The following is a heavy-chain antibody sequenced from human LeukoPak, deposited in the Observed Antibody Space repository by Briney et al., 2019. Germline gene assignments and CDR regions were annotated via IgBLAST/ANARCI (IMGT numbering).Heavy chain of an antibody. CDR3: ARARGYCSGGSCRAVDY. Sequence: SETLSLTCSVSGGSISSSSNYWGWIRQPPGKWLEWNGSTNYSGSTYYNPSINSRATTSVDTSKKQFSLKLTSVTTAATSVYYCARARGYCSGGSCRAVDYWGQGTLVTVSS. D-gene: IGHD2-15*01. V-gene: IGHV4-39*07. CDR2: TNYSGST. CDR1: GGSISSSSNY. J-gene: IGHJ4*02.